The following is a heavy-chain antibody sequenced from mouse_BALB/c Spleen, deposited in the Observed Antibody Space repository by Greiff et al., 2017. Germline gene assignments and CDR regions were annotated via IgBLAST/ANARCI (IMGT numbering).Heavy chain of an antibody. CDR1: GFTFSDYY. J-gene: IGHJ3*01. Sequence: EVMLVESGGGLVKPGGSLKLSCAASGFTFSDYYMYWVRQTPEKRLEWVATISDGGSYTYYPDSVKGRFTISRDNAKNNLYLQMSSLKSEDTAMYYYSRDSNWEENFFAYWGQGTLVTVSA. V-gene: IGHV5-4*02. CDR3: SRDSNWEENFFAY. CDR2: ISDGGSYT. D-gene: IGHD4-1*01.